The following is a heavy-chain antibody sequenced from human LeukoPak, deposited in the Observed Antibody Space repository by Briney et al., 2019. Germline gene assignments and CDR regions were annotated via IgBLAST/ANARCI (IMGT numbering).Heavy chain of an antibody. CDR2: ISYDGSNK. Sequence: GGSLRLSCAASGFTFSSYGMHWVRQAPGKGLEWVAVISYDGSNKYYADSVKGRFTISRDNSKNTLYLQMNSLRAEDTAVYYCAKGQQWLVQGRGDYWGQGTLVTVSS. D-gene: IGHD6-19*01. V-gene: IGHV3-30*18. CDR1: GFTFSSYG. CDR3: AKGQQWLVQGRGDY. J-gene: IGHJ4*02.